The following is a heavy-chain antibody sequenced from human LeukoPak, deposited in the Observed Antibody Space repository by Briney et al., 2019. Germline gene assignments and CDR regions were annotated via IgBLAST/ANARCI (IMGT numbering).Heavy chain of an antibody. CDR1: GFTFSSYA. Sequence: PGGSLRLSCAASGFTFSSYAVSWVRQAPGKGLEWVSSISGSGVATYSADSVKGRFTISRDNAKNTLYLQMNSLRAEDTAVYYCARDLDGYRSGNGAWGQGTLVTVSS. D-gene: IGHD5-12*01. CDR2: ISGSGVAT. J-gene: IGHJ5*02. V-gene: IGHV3-23*01. CDR3: ARDLDGYRSGNGA.